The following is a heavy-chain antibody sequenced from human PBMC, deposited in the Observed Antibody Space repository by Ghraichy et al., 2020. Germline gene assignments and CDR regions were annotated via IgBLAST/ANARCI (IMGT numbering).Heavy chain of an antibody. CDR1: GDSVTTTTAA. V-gene: IGHV6-1*01. CDR3: ARGLERRFDY. J-gene: IGHJ4*02. Sequence: SETLSLTCAISGDSVTTTTAAWHWIRQSPSRGLEWLGRAYYRSKWNNDYALFVKSRLTINPDTSKNQISLQLNSVTPADTAMYYCARGLERRFDYWGQGTLVTVSS. D-gene: IGHD1-1*01. CDR2: AYYRSKWNN.